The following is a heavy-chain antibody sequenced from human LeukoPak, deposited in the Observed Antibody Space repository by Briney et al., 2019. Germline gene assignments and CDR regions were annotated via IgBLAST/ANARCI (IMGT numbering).Heavy chain of an antibody. V-gene: IGHV4-59*01. CDR1: GGSISSYY. J-gene: IGHJ5*02. Sequence: PSETLSLTRTVSGGSISSYYWSWIRQPPGKGLEWIGYIYYSGSTNYNPSLKSRVTISVDTSKNQFSLKLSSVTAADTAVYYCARAIVVVPSAANWFDPWGQGTLVTVSS. D-gene: IGHD2-21*01. CDR3: ARAIVVVPSAANWFDP. CDR2: IYYSGST.